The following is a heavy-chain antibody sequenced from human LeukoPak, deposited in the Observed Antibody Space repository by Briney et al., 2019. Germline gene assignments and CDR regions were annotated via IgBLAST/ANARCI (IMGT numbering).Heavy chain of an antibody. V-gene: IGHV4-38-2*01. CDR1: GYSISSGYY. Sequence: PSETLSLTCAVSGYSISSGYYWGWIRQPPGKGLEWIESIYHGGSTYYNPSLKSRVTISVDTSKNQFSLKLSSVTVADTAVYYCARRVSGYDGYNWFDPWGQGTLVTVSS. J-gene: IGHJ5*02. CDR3: ARRVSGYDGYNWFDP. D-gene: IGHD5-12*01. CDR2: IYHGGST.